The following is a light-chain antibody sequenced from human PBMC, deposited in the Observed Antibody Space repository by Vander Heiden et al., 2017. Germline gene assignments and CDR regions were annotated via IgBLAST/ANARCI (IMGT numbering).Light chain of an antibody. V-gene: IGLV2-23*02. CDR3: CSYAGSSTSWV. CDR2: EVS. J-gene: IGLJ3*02. CDR1: SSDVGSYNL. Sequence: QSALTQPASVPGSPGQSITISCTGTSSDVGSYNLVSWYQQQPGETPKLMIYEVSKRPSGVSNRFSGSKSGDTAALTISGVQAEDEADYYCCSYAGSSTSWVFGGGTKLTVL.